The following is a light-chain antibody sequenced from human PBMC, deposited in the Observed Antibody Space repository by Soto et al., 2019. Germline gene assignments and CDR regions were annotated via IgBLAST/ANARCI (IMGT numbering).Light chain of an antibody. J-gene: IGKJ1*01. CDR3: QQRATYWG. V-gene: IGKV1-5*01. CDR1: RNIEWW. Sequence: DIQMTQSPSTLSASLGDRVTITCRASRNIEWWLAWYQQKPGKAPRLLIYDASTLETGVPSRFSRGGSGTEFTLTISSLQPDENATYYRQQRATYWGFGQGTRV. CDR2: DAS.